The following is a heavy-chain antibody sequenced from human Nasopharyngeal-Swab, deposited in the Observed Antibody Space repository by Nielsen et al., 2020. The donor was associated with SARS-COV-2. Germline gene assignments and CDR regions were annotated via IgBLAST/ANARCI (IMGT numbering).Heavy chain of an antibody. Sequence: ASVKVSCKASGYTFTSYGISWVRQAPGQGLEWMGWISAYNGNTNYAQKLQGRVTMTTDTSTSTAYMELSSLRAEDTAVYYCARDRTAVALDYWGQGTLVTVSS. CDR2: ISAYNGNT. D-gene: IGHD6-19*01. V-gene: IGHV1-18*01. CDR3: ARDRTAVALDY. CDR1: GYTFTSYG. J-gene: IGHJ4*02.